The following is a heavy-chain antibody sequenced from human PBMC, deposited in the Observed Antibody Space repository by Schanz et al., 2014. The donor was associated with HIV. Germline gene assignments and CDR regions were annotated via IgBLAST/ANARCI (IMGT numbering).Heavy chain of an antibody. CDR3: ARNRYNLLPFDI. CDR1: GYTFTSYG. CDR2: INPNSGGT. D-gene: IGHD2-2*01. V-gene: IGHV1-2*02. J-gene: IGHJ4*02. Sequence: QVQLVQSGAEVKKPGASVKVSCKASGYTFTSYGISWVRQAPGQGLEWMGWINPNSGGTNYAQKFKGRVTMTRDTSVSTASMEMTRLTYDDTAIYFCARNRYNLLPFDIWGQGTLVTVSS.